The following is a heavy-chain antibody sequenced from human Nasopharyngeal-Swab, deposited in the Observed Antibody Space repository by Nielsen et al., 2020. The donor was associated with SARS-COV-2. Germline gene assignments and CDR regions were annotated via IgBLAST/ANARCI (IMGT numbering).Heavy chain of an antibody. J-gene: IGHJ3*02. D-gene: IGHD3-22*01. V-gene: IGHV3-30*04. CDR2: ISYDGSNK. CDR3: ATDAPGSGFALDT. CDR1: GLTFSSYA. Sequence: GESLKISCAASGLTFSSYAMHWVRQAPGKGLEWVAVISYDGSNKYYADSVKGRFTISRDNSKNTLYLQMNSLRAEDTAVYYCATDAPGSGFALDTWGQGTMVTVLS.